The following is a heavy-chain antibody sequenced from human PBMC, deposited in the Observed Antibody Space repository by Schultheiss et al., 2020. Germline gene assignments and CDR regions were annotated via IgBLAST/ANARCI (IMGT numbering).Heavy chain of an antibody. V-gene: IGHV4-34*01. CDR2: INHSGST. J-gene: IGHJ4*02. Sequence: SQPLSLTCAVYGGSFSGYYWSWIRQPPGKGLEWIGEINHSGSTNYNPSLKSRVTISVDTSKNQFSLKLSSVTAADTAVYYCARPMRGSSSGYYRYWGRGTLVTVTS. D-gene: IGHD3-22*01. CDR1: GGSFSGYY. CDR3: ARPMRGSSSGYYRY.